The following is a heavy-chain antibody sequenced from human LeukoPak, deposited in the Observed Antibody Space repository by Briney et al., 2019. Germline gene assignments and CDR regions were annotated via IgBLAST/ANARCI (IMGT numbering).Heavy chain of an antibody. D-gene: IGHD6-19*01. CDR3: ARDPGHSGWYGDY. CDR1: GFTFSSYG. V-gene: IGHV3-33*01. CDR2: IWYDGSNK. Sequence: GGSLRLSCAASGFTFSSYGMHWVRQAPGKGLEWVSIIWYDGSNKYYADSVKGRFTISKDNSKITLYLHMNSLRAEDTAVYYCARDPGHSGWYGDYWGQGTLVTVSS. J-gene: IGHJ4*02.